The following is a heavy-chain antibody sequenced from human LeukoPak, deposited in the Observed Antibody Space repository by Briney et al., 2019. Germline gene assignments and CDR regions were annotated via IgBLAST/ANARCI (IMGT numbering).Heavy chain of an antibody. D-gene: IGHD1-20*01. V-gene: IGHV3-23*01. CDR3: ARSPYNWNYGDY. Sequence: GGSLRLSCAASGFTFSSYAMSWVRQAPGKGREWVSGISGSGRSTNYADSVKGRFTISRDNSKSTLYLQMNSLRAEDTAIYYCARSPYNWNYGDYWGQGTLVTVSS. J-gene: IGHJ4*02. CDR2: ISGSGRST. CDR1: GFTFSSYA.